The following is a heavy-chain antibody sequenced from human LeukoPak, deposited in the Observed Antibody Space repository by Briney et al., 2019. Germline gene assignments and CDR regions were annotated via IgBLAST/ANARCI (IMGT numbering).Heavy chain of an antibody. CDR1: GDSISNYY. CDR3: ARFDSGTTMVRGADAFDI. Sequence: KPSETLSLTCTVSGDSISNYYWSWIRQPAGKGLEWIGRIYTSGSTNYNPSLKSRVTISVDTSKNQFSLKLSSVTAADTAVYYCARFDSGTTMVRGADAFDIWGQGTMVTVSS. V-gene: IGHV4-4*07. J-gene: IGHJ3*02. CDR2: IYTSGST. D-gene: IGHD3-10*01.